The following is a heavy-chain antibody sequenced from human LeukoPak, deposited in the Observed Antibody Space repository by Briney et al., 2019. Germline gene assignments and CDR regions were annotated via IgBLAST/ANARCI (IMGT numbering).Heavy chain of an antibody. Sequence: SETLSLTCIGSGGSIFSYYLSWIRQPPGKGLEWIGYIYYSGSTNYNPSLKSRVTISVDTSKNQFSLKLSSVTAADTAVSYCARDCGTSMAFDIWGQGTMVTVSS. J-gene: IGHJ3*02. V-gene: IGHV4-59*01. CDR1: GGSIFSYY. D-gene: IGHD4-23*01. CDR2: IYYSGST. CDR3: ARDCGTSMAFDI.